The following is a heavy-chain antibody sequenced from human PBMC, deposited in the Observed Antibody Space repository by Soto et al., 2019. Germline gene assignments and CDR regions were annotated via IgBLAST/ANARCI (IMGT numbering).Heavy chain of an antibody. Sequence: QVQVVQSGAEVKKPGASVKVACKASGYSFDTFGMSWVRQAPGQGLEWMGWISIEKGDTNSAQKFQDRVTMTTDTSTSTAYMELRSLTSDDTAVDYCARCYCSVCSGFTCWHFDLWGRGTLVTVSS. CDR1: GYSFDTFG. CDR3: ARCYCSVCSGFTCWHFDL. J-gene: IGHJ2*01. CDR2: ISIEKGDT. D-gene: IGHD2-15*01. V-gene: IGHV1-18*01.